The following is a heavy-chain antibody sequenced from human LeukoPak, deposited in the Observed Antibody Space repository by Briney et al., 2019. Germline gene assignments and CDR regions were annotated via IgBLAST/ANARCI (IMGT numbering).Heavy chain of an antibody. CDR2: ISYDGSNK. J-gene: IGHJ4*02. CDR3: AREGYSSSC. CDR1: GFTFSSYA. Sequence: GRSLRLSCAASGFTFSSYAMHWVRQAPGKGLEWVAVISYDGSNKYYADSVKGRFTISRDNSKNTLYLQMNSLRAEDTAVYYCAREGYSSSCWGQGTLVTVSS. V-gene: IGHV3-30*14. D-gene: IGHD6-13*01.